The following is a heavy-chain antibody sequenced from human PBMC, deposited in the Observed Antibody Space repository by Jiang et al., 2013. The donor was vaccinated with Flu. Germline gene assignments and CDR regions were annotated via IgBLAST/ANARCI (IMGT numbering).Heavy chain of an antibody. CDR2: INAGGRNT. CDR1: GFTFSSFA. D-gene: IGHD2-15*01. J-gene: IGHJ4*02. CDR3: AKARSEVGVIAAPLDS. V-gene: IGHV3-23*01. Sequence: EVQLLESGGGLIKPGGSLRLSCAASGFTFSSFAMTWVRQPPGKGLEWVSTINAGGRNTYYANSVKGRFTISRDNSKHTLSPQANTLFLEMTNLGAEDTAIYYCAKARSEVGVIAAPLDSWGQGALVTVSS.